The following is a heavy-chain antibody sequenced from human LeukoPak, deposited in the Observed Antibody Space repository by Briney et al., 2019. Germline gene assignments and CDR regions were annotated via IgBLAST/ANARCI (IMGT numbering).Heavy chain of an antibody. CDR2: FDREDGET. D-gene: IGHD1-26*01. CDR1: GYTLTELS. J-gene: IGHJ4*02. Sequence: ASVKVSCKVSGYTLTELSMHWVRQAPGKGLEWMGGFDREDGETIYAQKFQGRVTMTEDTSTDIAYMELSSLRSEDTAVYYCATATSGSYGYWGQGTLVTVSS. CDR3: ATATSGSYGY. V-gene: IGHV1-24*01.